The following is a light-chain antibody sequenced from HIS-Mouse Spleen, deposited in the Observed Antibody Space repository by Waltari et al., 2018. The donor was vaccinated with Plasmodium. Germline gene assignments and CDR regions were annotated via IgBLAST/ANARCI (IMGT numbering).Light chain of an antibody. CDR3: QQRSNWPRVLT. CDR2: DAS. J-gene: IGKJ4*01. CDR1: QSVSSY. V-gene: IGKV3-11*01. Sequence: EIVLTQSPATLSLSPGERATLSCRASQSVSSYLAWYQQKPGQAPRLLIYDASNRATGIPARFSGSGSGTDFTLTISSLGPEDFAVYYCQQRSNWPRVLTFGEGTKVEIK.